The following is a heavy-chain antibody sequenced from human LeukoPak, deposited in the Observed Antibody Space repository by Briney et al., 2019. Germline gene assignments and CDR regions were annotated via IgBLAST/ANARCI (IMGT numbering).Heavy chain of an antibody. J-gene: IGHJ4*02. CDR3: AKDSFSGRRSFDY. CDR1: GFSFSNYA. D-gene: IGHD1-26*01. CDR2: ISGSGGST. Sequence: GGSLRLPCVSSGFSFSNYAMSWVRQAPGKGLEWVSSISGSGGSTHYADSVKGRFTISRDKTKNTLYLQMNSLRAEDTAVYYCAKDSFSGRRSFDYWGQGTLVTVSS. V-gene: IGHV3-23*01.